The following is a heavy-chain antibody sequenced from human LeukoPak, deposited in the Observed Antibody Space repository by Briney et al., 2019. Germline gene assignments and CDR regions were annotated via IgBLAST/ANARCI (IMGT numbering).Heavy chain of an antibody. Sequence: SETLSLTCAVYGGSFSGYYWSWIRQPPGKGLEWIGEINHSGSTNYNPSLKSRVTISVDTSKNQFSLKLSSVTAADTAVYYCARLPVREPMKPTTVVTRDYGMDVWGQGTTVTVSS. J-gene: IGHJ6*02. V-gene: IGHV4-34*01. CDR3: ARLPVREPMKPTTVVTRDYGMDV. CDR2: INHSGST. CDR1: GGSFSGYY. D-gene: IGHD4-23*01.